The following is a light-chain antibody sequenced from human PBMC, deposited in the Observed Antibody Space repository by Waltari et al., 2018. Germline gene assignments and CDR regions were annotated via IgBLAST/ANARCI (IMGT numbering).Light chain of an antibody. CDR3: QQFYTTPPT. V-gene: IGKV4-1*01. CDR1: QSVLLSPNSKNY. CDR2: WAS. J-gene: IGKJ1*01. Sequence: DIVMTQSPDSLAVSLGERATINCKSSQSVLLSPNSKNYLTWYQQKPGQPPKLLIYWASTRESGVPDRFSGSGSGTDFTLTISSLQAEDVAVYYCQQFYTTPPTFGQGTKVEIK.